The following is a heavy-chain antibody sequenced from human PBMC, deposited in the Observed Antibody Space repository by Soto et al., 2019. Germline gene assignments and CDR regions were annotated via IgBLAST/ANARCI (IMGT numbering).Heavy chain of an antibody. CDR2: IIPISGTA. V-gene: IGHV1-69*01. CDR1: GCTFSSYA. D-gene: IGHD2-2*01. J-gene: IGHJ6*02. Sequence: QVQLVQSGAEVKKPGSSVKVSCKASGCTFSSYAISWVRQAPGQGLEWMGGIIPISGTANYAQKFQGRVTITADESTSTAYMELSSLRSEDTAVYYCARSQGSSTSLEIYYYYYYGMDVWGQGTTVTVSS. CDR3: ARSQGSSTSLEIYYYYYYGMDV.